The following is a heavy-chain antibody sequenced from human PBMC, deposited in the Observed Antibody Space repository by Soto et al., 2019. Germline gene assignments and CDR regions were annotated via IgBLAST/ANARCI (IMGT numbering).Heavy chain of an antibody. J-gene: IGHJ4*02. CDR3: ARDLGGWTDY. V-gene: IGHV1-3*01. CDR2: INAGNGNT. CDR1: GYTFTSYA. Sequence: QVQLVQSGAXVXXPGASVKVSCKASGYTFTSYAMQWVRQAPGQRLEWMGWINAGNGNTKYSQKFQGRVTITSDTSASTDYMELSSLRSEDTAVYYCARDLGGWTDYWGQGTLVTVSS. D-gene: IGHD6-19*01.